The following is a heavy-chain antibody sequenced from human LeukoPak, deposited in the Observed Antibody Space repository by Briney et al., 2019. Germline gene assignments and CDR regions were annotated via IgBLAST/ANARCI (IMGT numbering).Heavy chain of an antibody. D-gene: IGHD3-10*01. V-gene: IGHV4-59*08. J-gene: IGHJ6*02. CDR2: IYYSGST. CDR3: ASLPLWFGELGLPSYYYYYGMDV. Sequence: SETLSLTCTVSGGSISSYYWSWIRQPPGKGLEWIGYIYYSGSTNYNPSLKSRVTISVDTSKNQFSLKLSSVTAADTAVYYCASLPLWFGELGLPSYYYYYGMDVWGQGTTVTVSS. CDR1: GGSISSYY.